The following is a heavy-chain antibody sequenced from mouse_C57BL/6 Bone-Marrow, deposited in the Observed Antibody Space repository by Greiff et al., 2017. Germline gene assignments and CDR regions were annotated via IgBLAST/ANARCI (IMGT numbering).Heavy chain of an antibody. Sequence: EVQLQQSGPELVKPGASVKISCKASGYTFTDYYMNWVKQSHEKSLEWIGGINPNNGGTSYNQKFNGKATLTVDTSSSTAYMELRSLTSEDTAVYYCAIPLVYYGSSYPHYWGQGTTLTVSS. CDR2: INPNNGGT. V-gene: IGHV1-26*01. J-gene: IGHJ2*01. CDR1: GYTFTDYY. CDR3: AIPLVYYGSSYPHY. D-gene: IGHD1-1*01.